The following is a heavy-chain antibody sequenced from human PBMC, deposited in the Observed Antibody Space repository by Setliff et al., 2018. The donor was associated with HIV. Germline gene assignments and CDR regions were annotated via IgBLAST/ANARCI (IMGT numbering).Heavy chain of an antibody. J-gene: IGHJ4*02. CDR3: AGFPLSSSWYFY. CDR1: GYSISRGYY. V-gene: IGHV4-38-2*01. Sequence: SETLSLTCGVSGYSISRGYYWGWIRQPPGKGLEWIATIHYTGSTYYNPSLKSRVTISVDTSKNQFSLKLSSVTAADTAVYYCAGFPLSSSWYFYWGQGTLVTVSS. CDR2: IHYTGST. D-gene: IGHD6-13*01.